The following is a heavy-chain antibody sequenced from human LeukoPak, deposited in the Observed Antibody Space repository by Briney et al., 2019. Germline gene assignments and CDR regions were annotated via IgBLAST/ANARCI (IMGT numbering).Heavy chain of an antibody. CDR2: FYHSGDS. CDR1: GGSMNNYF. D-gene: IGHD3-16*02. Sequence: SETLSLTCSVSGGSMNNYFWNWIRQPPGKGLEWVVLFYHSGDSNYNPSLNSRVTMSLDRSKNQFSLRLTSVTAADTAVYYCATGGEYDYSWGTYRPFDNWGQGTLVTVSS. J-gene: IGHJ4*02. CDR3: ATGGEYDYSWGTYRPFDN. V-gene: IGHV4-59*01.